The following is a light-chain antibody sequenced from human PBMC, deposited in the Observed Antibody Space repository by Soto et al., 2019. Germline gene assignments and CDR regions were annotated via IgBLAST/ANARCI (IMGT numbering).Light chain of an antibody. CDR3: SSYTSSSLYV. CDR2: DVS. Sequence: QSLLTQPASVSVSPGQSITMSCTGTSSDVGGYSYVSWYQQLPGKAPKLMIYDVSDRPSGVSNRFSGSKSGNTASLTISGLQAEDEADYYCSSYTSSSLYVFGTGTKVTVL. CDR1: SSDVGGYSY. J-gene: IGLJ1*01. V-gene: IGLV2-14*01.